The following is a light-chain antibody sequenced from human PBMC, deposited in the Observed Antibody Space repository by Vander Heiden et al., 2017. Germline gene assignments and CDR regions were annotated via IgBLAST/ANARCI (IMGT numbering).Light chain of an antibody. Sequence: DIQMTQSPSSLSASVGDRVTITCRASQSISSYLNWYQQKPGKAPKLLIYAASNLQSGVPSRFSGSGSGTDFTLTISSLQPEDFATYYCQQSSSTPRTFGQGTKVEIQ. CDR2: AAS. V-gene: IGKV1-39*01. J-gene: IGKJ1*01. CDR1: QSISSY. CDR3: QQSSSTPRT.